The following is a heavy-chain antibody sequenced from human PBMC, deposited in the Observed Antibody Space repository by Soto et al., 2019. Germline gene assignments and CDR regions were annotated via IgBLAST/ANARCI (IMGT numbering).Heavy chain of an antibody. CDR1: GFTFSSYG. CDR2: IWYDGSNK. V-gene: IGHV3-33*01. Sequence: QVQLVESGGGVVQPGRSLRLSCAASGFTFSSYGMHWVRQAPGKGLEWVAVIWYDGSNKYYADSVKGRFTISRDNSKNTLYLQMNSLRAEDTAVYYCAREILDTDMVWGYFDYWGQGTLVTVSS. D-gene: IGHD5-18*01. J-gene: IGHJ4*02. CDR3: AREILDTDMVWGYFDY.